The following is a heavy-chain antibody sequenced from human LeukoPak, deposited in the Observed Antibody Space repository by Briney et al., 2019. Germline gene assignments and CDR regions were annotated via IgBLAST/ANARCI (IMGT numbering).Heavy chain of an antibody. CDR2: INHSGST. J-gene: IGHJ6*03. CDR3: ASLGYSYGHVTSGHYYMDV. Sequence: PSETLSLTCAVYGGSFSGYYWSWIRQPPGKGLEWIGEINHSGSTNYNPSLKSRVTISVDTSKNQFSLKLSSVTAADTAVYYCASLGYSYGHVTSGHYYMDVWGKGTTVTISS. V-gene: IGHV4-34*01. CDR1: GGSFSGYY. D-gene: IGHD5-18*01.